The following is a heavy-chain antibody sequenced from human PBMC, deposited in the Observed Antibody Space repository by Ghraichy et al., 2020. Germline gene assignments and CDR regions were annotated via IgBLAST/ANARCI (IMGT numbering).Heavy chain of an antibody. J-gene: IGHJ4*02. CDR3: ARDGTHYDILTGYQIEGYFDY. CDR2: IYYSGST. D-gene: IGHD3-9*01. V-gene: IGHV4-59*01. CDR1: GGSISSYY. Sequence: TLSLTCTVSGGSISSYYWSWIRQPPGKGLEWIGYIYYSGSTNYNPSLKSRVTISVDTSKNQFSLKLSSVTAADTAVYYCARDGTHYDILTGYQIEGYFDYWGQGTLVTVSS.